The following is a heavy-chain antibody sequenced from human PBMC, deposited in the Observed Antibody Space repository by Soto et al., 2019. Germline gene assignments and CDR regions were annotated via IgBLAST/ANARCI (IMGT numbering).Heavy chain of an antibody. CDR2: IYYSGST. V-gene: IGHV4-31*03. CDR3: AREGYSYGYFFDY. D-gene: IGHD5-18*01. J-gene: IGHJ4*02. Sequence: PSETLSLTCTVSGGSISSGGYYWSWIRQHPGKGLEWIGYIYYSGSTYYNPSLKSRVTISVDTSKNQFSLKLSSVTAADTAVYYCAREGYSYGYFFDYWGQGTLVTVSS. CDR1: GGSISSGGYY.